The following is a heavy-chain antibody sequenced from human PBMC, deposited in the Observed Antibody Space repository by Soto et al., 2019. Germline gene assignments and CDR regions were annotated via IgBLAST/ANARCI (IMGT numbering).Heavy chain of an antibody. CDR1: GGSISSYY. CDR2: IYYSGST. D-gene: IGHD5-12*01. J-gene: IGHJ6*02. Sequence: SETLSLTCTVSGGSISSYYWSWIRQPPGKGLEWIGYIYYSGSTNYNPSLKSRVTISVDTSKNQYSLKLTSVTAADTAVYYCARDSERHGVATIMDYYYYGMDVWRQGTTVTVSS. CDR3: ARDSERHGVATIMDYYYYGMDV. V-gene: IGHV4-59*01.